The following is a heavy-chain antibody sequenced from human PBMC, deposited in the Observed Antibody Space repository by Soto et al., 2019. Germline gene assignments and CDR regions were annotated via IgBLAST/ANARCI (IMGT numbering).Heavy chain of an antibody. CDR2: IKQDGSNK. CDR1: GFTFSNAW. J-gene: IGHJ4*02. CDR3: AKDIAGDSSGWLDY. V-gene: IGHV3-30*02. Sequence: HPGGSLRLSCAASGFTFSNAWMSWVRQAPGKGLEWVASIKQDGSNKYYADSVKGRFTISRDNSKNTLYLRMNSLRAEDTAVYYCAKDIAGDSSGWLDYWGQGTLVTSPQ. D-gene: IGHD6-19*01.